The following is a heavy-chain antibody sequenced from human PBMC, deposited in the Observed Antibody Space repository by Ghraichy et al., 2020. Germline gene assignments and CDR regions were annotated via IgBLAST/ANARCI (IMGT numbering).Heavy chain of an antibody. Sequence: GESLNISCAASGFTLSNYWMNWVRQAPGKGLEWVANIKQDGSEKYYVDSVKGRFTISRDNAKNSLNLQMNSLRAEDTAVYYCALLYSSYVELLGWGQGTLVTVSS. CDR2: IKQDGSEK. CDR3: ALLYSSYVELLG. V-gene: IGHV3-7*01. CDR1: GFTLSNYW. D-gene: IGHD4-11*01. J-gene: IGHJ4*02.